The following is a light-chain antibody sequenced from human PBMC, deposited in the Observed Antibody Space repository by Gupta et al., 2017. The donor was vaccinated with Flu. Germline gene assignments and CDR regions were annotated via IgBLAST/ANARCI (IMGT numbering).Light chain of an antibody. CDR1: QSVLNDSNIKNY. CDR2: WAT. V-gene: IGKV4-1*01. CDR3: QQYYHTPCT. Sequence: DIVLSQHPDCLAVSLGERAFINCNSSQSVLNDSNIKNYSNWYQQKPGQPPKLLVSWATTRESGVPERFSGSGSGTDFTLTISSLQAEDVAVYYCQQYYHTPCTFGQGTKVEIK. J-gene: IGKJ2*02.